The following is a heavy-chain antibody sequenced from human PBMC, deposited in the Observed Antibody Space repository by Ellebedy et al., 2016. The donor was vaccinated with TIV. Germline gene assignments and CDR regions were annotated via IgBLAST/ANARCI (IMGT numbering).Heavy chain of an antibody. CDR2: INEDGRVT. CDR3: ASYGSGSSIYYSYGMDV. Sequence: GESLKISCVASGFTFSSHWMDWVRQAPGKGLEWVGNINEDGRVTYYIDSVKGRFTISRDNSKNTLYLQMNSLRAEDTAVYYCASYGSGSSIYYSYGMDVWGQGTTVTVSS. V-gene: IGHV3-7*03. CDR1: GFTFSSHW. J-gene: IGHJ6*02. D-gene: IGHD3-10*01.